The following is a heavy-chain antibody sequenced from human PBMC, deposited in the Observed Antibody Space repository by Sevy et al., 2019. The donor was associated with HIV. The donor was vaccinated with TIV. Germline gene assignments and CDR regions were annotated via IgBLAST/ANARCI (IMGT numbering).Heavy chain of an antibody. D-gene: IGHD3-22*01. CDR1: GFTFSRYE. CDR3: ARVDANYDNGFDP. V-gene: IGHV3-48*03. CDR2: ISSSGTTI. J-gene: IGHJ5*02. Sequence: GGSLRLSCEASGFTFSRYEMNWVRQAPGKGLEWVSYISSSGTTIKYADSVKGRFTISRDNAKHSLYMQMNSLRAEDTAVYYCARVDANYDNGFDPWGKGPLVTVSS.